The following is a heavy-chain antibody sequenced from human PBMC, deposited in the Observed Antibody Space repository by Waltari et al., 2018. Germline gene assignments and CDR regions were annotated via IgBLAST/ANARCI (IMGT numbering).Heavy chain of an antibody. D-gene: IGHD3-9*01. CDR3: ARVLGYFDWTEPGGLAGNWFDP. CDR2: IIPILGIA. J-gene: IGHJ5*02. V-gene: IGHV1-69*04. Sequence: AEVKKPGSSVKVSCKASGGTFSSYAISWVRQAPGQGLEWMGRIIPILGIANYAQKFQGRVTITADESTSTAYMELSSLRSEDTAVYYCARVLGYFDWTEPGGLAGNWFDPWGQGTLVTVSS. CDR1: GGTFSSYA.